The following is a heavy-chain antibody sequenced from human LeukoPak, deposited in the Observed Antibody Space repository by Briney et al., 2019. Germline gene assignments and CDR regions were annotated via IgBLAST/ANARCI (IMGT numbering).Heavy chain of an antibody. CDR2: INPNTGGT. CDR3: ARSPHILTGENFDY. D-gene: IGHD3-9*01. CDR1: GYTFTVYY. Sequence: GASVTVSFKASGYTFTVYYIHWVRQAPGQGLEWVGWINPNTGGTNCAQKLHYRVTMTRDTSISTAYMELSRLRFDDTAVYYCARSPHILTGENFDYWGQGTLVTVSS. V-gene: IGHV1-2*02. J-gene: IGHJ4*02.